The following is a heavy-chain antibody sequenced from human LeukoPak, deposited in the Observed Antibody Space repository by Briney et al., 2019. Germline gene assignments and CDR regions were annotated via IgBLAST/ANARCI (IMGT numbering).Heavy chain of an antibody. CDR2: ISWNSGSI. V-gene: IGHV3-9*01. D-gene: IGHD6-13*01. CDR3: AKDMNGGSSWCFDY. J-gene: IGHJ4*02. CDR1: GFTFDDYA. Sequence: AGGSLRLSCAASGFTFDDYAMHWVRQAPGKGLEWVSGISWNSGSIGYADSVKGRFTISRDNAKNSLYLQMNSLRAEDTALYYCAKDMNGGSSWCFDYWGQGTLVTVSS.